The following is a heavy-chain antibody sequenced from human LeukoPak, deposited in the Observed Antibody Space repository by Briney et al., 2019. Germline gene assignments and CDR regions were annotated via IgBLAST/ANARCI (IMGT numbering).Heavy chain of an antibody. J-gene: IGHJ4*02. CDR2: ISSSGSTI. V-gene: IGHV3-48*03. CDR3: ARIAAAGSHLDY. D-gene: IGHD6-13*01. Sequence: PGGSLRLSCAASGFTFSSYEMNWVRQAPGKGLEWVSYISSSGSTIYYADSVKGRFTISRDNAKNSLYLQMNSLRAEDTAVYYCARIAAAGSHLDYWGQGTLVTVSS. CDR1: GFTFSSYE.